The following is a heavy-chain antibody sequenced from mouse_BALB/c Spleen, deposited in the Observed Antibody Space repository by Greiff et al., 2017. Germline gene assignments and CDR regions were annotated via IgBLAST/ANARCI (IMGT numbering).Heavy chain of an antibody. D-gene: IGHD3-2*01. CDR3: AKGQLGPAWFAY. CDR2: ILPGSGST. V-gene: IGHV1-9*01. J-gene: IGHJ3*01. CDR1: GYTFSSYW. Sequence: QVQLQQSGAELMKPGASVKISCKATGYTFSSYWIEWVKQRPGHGLEWIGEILPGSGSTNYNEKFKGKATFTADTSSNTAYMQLSSLTSEDSAVYYCAKGQLGPAWFAYWGQGTLVTVSA.